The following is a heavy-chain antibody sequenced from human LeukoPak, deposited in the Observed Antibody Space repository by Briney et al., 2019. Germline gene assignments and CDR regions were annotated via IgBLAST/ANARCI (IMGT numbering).Heavy chain of an antibody. Sequence: SQTLSLTCTVSGGSISSGSYYWNWIRQPAGKGLEWIGRIYTSGSTDYNPSLKSRVTVSVDTSKNQFSLMLRSVTAADTAVYYCARVVDTAILTLDAFNIWGQGTMVTVSS. CDR1: GGSISSGSYY. V-gene: IGHV4-61*02. J-gene: IGHJ3*02. CDR2: IYTSGST. D-gene: IGHD5-18*01. CDR3: ARVVDTAILTLDAFNI.